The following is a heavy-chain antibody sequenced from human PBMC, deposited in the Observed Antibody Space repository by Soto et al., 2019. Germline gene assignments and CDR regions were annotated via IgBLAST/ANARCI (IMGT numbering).Heavy chain of an antibody. J-gene: IGHJ6*02. V-gene: IGHV1-69*01. CDR2: IVPVLGTS. CDR1: GGIFSSYA. D-gene: IGHD3-16*01. Sequence: QGQLEQSGAEVRKPGSSVKVSCKASGGIFSSYAISWVRQAPGQGLEWMGGIVPVLGTSHSAQKFQGRVTFSTDDSTTTAYMELSSLRSEDTAVYYCARDSPGGGYYYGMDVWGQGTTVTVSS. CDR3: ARDSPGGGYYYGMDV.